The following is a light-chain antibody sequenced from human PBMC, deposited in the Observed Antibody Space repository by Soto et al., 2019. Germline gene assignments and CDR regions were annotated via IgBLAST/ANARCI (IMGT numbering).Light chain of an antibody. V-gene: IGLV2-11*01. CDR1: SSDVGAYVF. Sequence: QSALTQPRSVSGSPGQSVIISCTGTSSDVGAYVFVSWYQQHPDKAPKLIIYDVSKRPSGVPDRFSGSKSGNTASLIISGLQAEDEGDYYCCSYAGTYTWVFGGGTKVTVL. CDR2: DVS. J-gene: IGLJ3*02. CDR3: CSYAGTYTWV.